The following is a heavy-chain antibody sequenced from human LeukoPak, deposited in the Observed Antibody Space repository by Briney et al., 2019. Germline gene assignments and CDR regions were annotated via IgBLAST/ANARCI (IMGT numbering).Heavy chain of an antibody. J-gene: IGHJ3*02. V-gene: IGHV3-23*01. Sequence: GGSLRLSCAASGFTFSSYGMRWVRQAPGKGLEWVSGISVSGDSTYYADSVKGRFNISRDNSKNTLYLQMNSLRAEDTAVYYCAKSMIRRVNDAFDIWGQGTMVTVSS. CDR3: AKSMIRRVNDAFDI. D-gene: IGHD3-10*01. CDR1: GFTFSSYG. CDR2: ISVSGDST.